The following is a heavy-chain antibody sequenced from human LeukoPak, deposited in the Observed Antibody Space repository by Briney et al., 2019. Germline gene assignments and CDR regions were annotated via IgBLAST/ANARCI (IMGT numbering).Heavy chain of an antibody. CDR2: ISGSGGTT. D-gene: IGHD5-18*01. CDR1: GFTFSSYA. CDR3: AKSPGYSYGFYFDY. V-gene: IGHV3-23*01. Sequence: GGSLRLSCAASGFTFSSYAMTWVRQAPGKGLEWVTAISGSGGTTYYADSVKGRFTISRDNSKNTLYLQMSSLRAEDTAVYYCAKSPGYSYGFYFDYWGQGTLVTVSS. J-gene: IGHJ4*02.